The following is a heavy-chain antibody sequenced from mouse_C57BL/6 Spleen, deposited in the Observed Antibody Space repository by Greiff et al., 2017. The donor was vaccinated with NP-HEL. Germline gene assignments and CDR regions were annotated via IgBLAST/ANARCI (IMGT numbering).Heavy chain of an antibody. CDR2: IYPGDGDT. CDR3: ANYGSRFAY. Sequence: QVQLQQSGPELVKPGASVKISCKASGYAFSSSWMNWVKQRPGKGLEWIGRIYPGDGDTNYNGKFKGKATLTADKSSSTAYMQLSSLTSEDSAVYFCANYGSRFAYWGQGTLVTVSA. D-gene: IGHD1-1*01. V-gene: IGHV1-82*01. J-gene: IGHJ3*01. CDR1: GYAFSSSW.